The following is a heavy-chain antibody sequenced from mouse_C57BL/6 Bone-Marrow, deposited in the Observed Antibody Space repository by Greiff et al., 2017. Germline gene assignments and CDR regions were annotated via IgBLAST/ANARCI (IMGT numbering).Heavy chain of an antibody. J-gene: IGHJ3*01. V-gene: IGHV1-18*01. Sequence: DVQLQQSGPELVKPVASVKIPCKASGYTFTDYNMDWVKQSHGKSLEWIGDINPNNGGTIYNQKFKGKATLTVDKSSSTAYMELRSLTSEDTAVYYCARWIYDGYPFAYWGQGTLVTVSA. CDR2: INPNNGGT. D-gene: IGHD2-3*01. CDR3: ARWIYDGYPFAY. CDR1: GYTFTDYN.